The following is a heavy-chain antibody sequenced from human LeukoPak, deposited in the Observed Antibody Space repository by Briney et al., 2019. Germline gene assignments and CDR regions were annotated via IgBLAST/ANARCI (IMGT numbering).Heavy chain of an antibody. CDR1: GRSFSGYY. CDR3: ASVGYGGNNGAY. V-gene: IGHV4-34*01. D-gene: IGHD4-23*01. J-gene: IGHJ4*02. Sequence: PSETLSLTCAVDGRSFSGYYWSWIRQPPGKGLEWIGEINHSGSTNYNPSLKSRVTISVDTSKNQFSLKLSSVTAADTAVYYCASVGYGGNNGAYWGQGTLVTVSS. CDR2: INHSGST.